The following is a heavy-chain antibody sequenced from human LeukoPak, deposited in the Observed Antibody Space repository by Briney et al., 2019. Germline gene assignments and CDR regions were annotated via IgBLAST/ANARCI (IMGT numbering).Heavy chain of an antibody. V-gene: IGHV3-30*02. D-gene: IGHD1-1*01. CDR3: AKDLEGIGAAFDY. J-gene: IGHJ4*02. CDR2: IRYDGSRK. CDR1: GFIFSSYG. Sequence: GGSLRLSCAASGFIFSSYGMHWVRQAPDKGLEWVAFIRYDGSRKYYADSVKGRFTISRDNSKNTLYLQMNSLRAEDTAVYYCAKDLEGIGAAFDYWGQGTLVTVSS.